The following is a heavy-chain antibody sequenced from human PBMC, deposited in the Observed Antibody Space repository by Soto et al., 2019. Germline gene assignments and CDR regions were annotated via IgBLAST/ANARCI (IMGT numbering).Heavy chain of an antibody. CDR3: AREQHDPYDASGYYFNWFDP. V-gene: IGHV1-69*13. CDR2: VIPLFGAA. D-gene: IGHD3-22*01. CDR1: GGTFSNYG. J-gene: IGHJ5*02. Sequence: SVKVSCKASGGTFSNYGINWVRQAPGQGLEWMGGVIPLFGAANYAQKFQGRVTITADASTSMVYMQLSSLRSEDTAVYYCAREQHDPYDASGYYFNWFDPWGQGTLGTVSS.